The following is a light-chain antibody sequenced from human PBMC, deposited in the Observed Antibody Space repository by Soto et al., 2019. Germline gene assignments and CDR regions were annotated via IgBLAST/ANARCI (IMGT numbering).Light chain of an antibody. Sequence: QSVLTQPPSVSGTPGQRVTISCSGSNSNIGRNYVYWYQQLPGTAPKLLIYSNNQRPSGVPDRFSGSKSGTSASLAISGLRSGDEADYYCAAWDDSLSGYVFGSGTKVTVL. V-gene: IGLV1-47*02. J-gene: IGLJ1*01. CDR3: AAWDDSLSGYV. CDR1: NSNIGRNY. CDR2: SNN.